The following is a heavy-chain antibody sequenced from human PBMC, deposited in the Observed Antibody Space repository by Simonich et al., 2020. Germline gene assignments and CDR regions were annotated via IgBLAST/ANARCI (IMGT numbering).Heavy chain of an antibody. V-gene: IGHV1-2*02. CDR3: ARDRAARYYYYYYMDV. D-gene: IGHD6-6*01. Sequence: QVQLVQSGAEVQKPGASVKVSCKASGYTFTGYYMHWVRQAPGQGLEWMRWINPNSGGPNYAQKFQGRVTMTRDTSISTAYRELSRLRSDDTAVYYCARDRAARYYYYYYMDVWGKGTTVTVSS. CDR2: INPNSGGP. CDR1: GYTFTGYY. J-gene: IGHJ6*03.